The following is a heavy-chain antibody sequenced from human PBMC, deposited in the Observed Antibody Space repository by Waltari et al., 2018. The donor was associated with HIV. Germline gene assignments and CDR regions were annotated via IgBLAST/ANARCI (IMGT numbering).Heavy chain of an antibody. D-gene: IGHD2-15*01. Sequence: QVQLVQSGAEVKKPGSSVKVSCKASGGTFSSYAISWVRQAPGQGLEWMGWIIPIFGTANYAQTFQCRVTITADESTSTAYMELSSLRSEDTAVYYCARARVVAAPRCYFDYWGQGTLVTVSS. V-gene: IGHV1-69*01. CDR2: IIPIFGTA. J-gene: IGHJ4*02. CDR3: ARARVVAAPRCYFDY. CDR1: GGTFSSYA.